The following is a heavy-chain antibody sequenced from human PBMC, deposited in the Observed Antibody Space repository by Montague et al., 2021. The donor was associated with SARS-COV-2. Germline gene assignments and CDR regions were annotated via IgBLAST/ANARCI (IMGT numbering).Heavy chain of an antibody. CDR2: ISGASVRI. CDR1: GFSFSRYA. J-gene: IGHJ5*01. CDR3: VKVRDSGYDYPNGFDS. D-gene: IGHD5-12*01. V-gene: IGHV3-23*01. Sequence: SLRLSFSASGFSFSRYAMSWVRQAPGKGPEWVSGISGASVRIYYADSVKGRFTISRDNSKNTLDVQMNSLRAEDTAVYYCVKVRDSGYDYPNGFDSWGQGTLVTVSS.